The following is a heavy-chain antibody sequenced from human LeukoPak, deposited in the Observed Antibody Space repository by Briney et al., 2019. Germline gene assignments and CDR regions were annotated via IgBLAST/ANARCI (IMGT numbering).Heavy chain of an antibody. J-gene: IGHJ6*03. CDR1: GGSISSSSYY. Sequence: PSETLSLTCTVSGGSISSSSYYWGWIRQPPGKGLEWIGSIYYSGSTYYNPSLKSRVTISVDTSKNQFSLKLSSVTAADTAVYYCARDRGTLVRGSRRGYDGYYYYMDVWGKGTTVTISS. CDR3: ARDRGTLVRGSRRGYDGYYYYMDV. V-gene: IGHV4-39*07. D-gene: IGHD3-10*01. CDR2: IYYSGST.